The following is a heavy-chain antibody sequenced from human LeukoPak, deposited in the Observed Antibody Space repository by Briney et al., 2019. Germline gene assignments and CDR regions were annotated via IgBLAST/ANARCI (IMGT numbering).Heavy chain of an antibody. CDR1: GDSIRSGGYY. J-gene: IGHJ4*02. V-gene: IGHV4-30-2*03. CDR3: ARQGIAAAASGYFDY. CDR2: FYHSGIT. D-gene: IGHD6-13*01. Sequence: SQTLSLTCTVSGDSIRSGGYYWNWIRQPPGKGLEWIGYFYHSGITNYNPSLKSRVTISVDTSKNQFSLKLSSVTAADTAVYYCARQGIAAAASGYFDYWGQGTLVTVSS.